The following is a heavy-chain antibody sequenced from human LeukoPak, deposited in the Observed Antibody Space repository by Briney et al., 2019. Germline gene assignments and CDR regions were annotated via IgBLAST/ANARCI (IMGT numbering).Heavy chain of an antibody. CDR3: ARVEYYYDSSGYYYFDY. CDR2: ISSSSSTI. V-gene: IGHV3-48*04. J-gene: IGHJ4*02. D-gene: IGHD3-22*01. Sequence: GGSLRFSCAASGFTFSSYSMNWVRQAPGKGLEWVSYISSSSSTIYYADSVKGRFTISRGNAKNSLYLQMNSLRAEDTAVYYCARVEYYYDSSGYYYFDYWGQGTLVTVSS. CDR1: GFTFSSYS.